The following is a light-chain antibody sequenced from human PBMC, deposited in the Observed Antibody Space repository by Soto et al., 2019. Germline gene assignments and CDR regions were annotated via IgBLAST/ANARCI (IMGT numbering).Light chain of an antibody. Sequence: EIVLTQSPGTLSLSPGERATLSCRASQSVSSNYLAWYQQRPGQAPRLLIYAASSRASGIPHRISGSGSGTDFSLTISRLEPEDFAMYYCQQYAGSPHTFGQGKKLDI. V-gene: IGKV3-20*01. J-gene: IGKJ2*01. CDR2: AAS. CDR1: QSVSSNY. CDR3: QQYAGSPHT.